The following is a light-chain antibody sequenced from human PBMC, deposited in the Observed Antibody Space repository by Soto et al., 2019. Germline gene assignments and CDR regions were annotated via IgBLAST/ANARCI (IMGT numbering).Light chain of an antibody. CDR3: QMYGPSPPIT. CDR1: QSVSSSY. Sequence: EIVLTQSPGTLSLSPGERTTPPFKARQSVSSSYLAWYQQKPGQAPRLLIYGASSRATGIPDRFTGSGSGADFTLTISRLEPEDFAVYYCQMYGPSPPITFGQGTRLEIK. J-gene: IGKJ5*01. CDR2: GAS. V-gene: IGKV3-20*01.